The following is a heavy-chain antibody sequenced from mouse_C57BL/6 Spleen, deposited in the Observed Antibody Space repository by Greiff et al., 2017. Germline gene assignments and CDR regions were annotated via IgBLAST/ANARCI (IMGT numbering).Heavy chain of an antibody. CDR3: ARNYGSSQYYFDY. Sequence: DVKLVESGGGLVKPGGSLKLSCAASGFTFSDYGMHWVRQAPEKGLEWVAYISSGSSTIYYADTVKGRFTISRDNAKNTLFLQMTSLRSADTAMYYCARNYGSSQYYFDYWGQGTTLTVSS. CDR1: GFTFSDYG. V-gene: IGHV5-17*01. CDR2: ISSGSSTI. D-gene: IGHD1-1*01. J-gene: IGHJ2*01.